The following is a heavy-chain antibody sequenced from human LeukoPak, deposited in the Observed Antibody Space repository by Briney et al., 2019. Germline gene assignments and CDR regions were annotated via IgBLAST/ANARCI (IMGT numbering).Heavy chain of an antibody. D-gene: IGHD2-21*02. CDR3: AKSIMVVTGHYYFDY. CDR1: GFTFNRYW. V-gene: IGHV3-74*03. Sequence: GGSLRLSCAASGFTFNRYWMHWVRQAPGKGLVWVSRISPDGNSATYADSVKGRFTISRDNSKNTLYLQMNSLRAEDTALYYCAKSIMVVTGHYYFDYWGQGTLVTVSS. J-gene: IGHJ4*02. CDR2: ISPDGNSA.